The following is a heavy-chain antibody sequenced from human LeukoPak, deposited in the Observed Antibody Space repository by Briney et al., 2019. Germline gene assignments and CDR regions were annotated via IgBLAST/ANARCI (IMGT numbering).Heavy chain of an antibody. V-gene: IGHV3-21*06. CDR2: VSNSGDYI. D-gene: IGHD2-8*01. CDR3: ARALIGYYFDY. CDR1: GFTFSSHG. Sequence: GGSLRLSCAASGFTFSSHGMSWVRQAPGKGLEWVSSVSNSGDYIHYADSVKGRFTISRDNSKNSLYLQMNSLRAEDTAVYYCARALIGYYFDYWGQGTLVTVSS. J-gene: IGHJ4*02.